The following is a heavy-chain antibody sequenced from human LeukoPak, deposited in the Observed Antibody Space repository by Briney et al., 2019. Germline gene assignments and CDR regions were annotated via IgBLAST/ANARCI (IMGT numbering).Heavy chain of an antibody. J-gene: IGHJ3*02. CDR2: IYPGDSDT. Sequence: GESLKIPCKGSGYSFTSYWIGWVRQMPGKGLEWMGIIYPGDSDTRYSPSFQGQVTISADKSISTAYLQWSSLKASDTAMYYCARTAYCGGDCSGFDIWGQGTMVTVSS. CDR3: ARTAYCGGDCSGFDI. V-gene: IGHV5-51*01. D-gene: IGHD2-21*02. CDR1: GYSFTSYW.